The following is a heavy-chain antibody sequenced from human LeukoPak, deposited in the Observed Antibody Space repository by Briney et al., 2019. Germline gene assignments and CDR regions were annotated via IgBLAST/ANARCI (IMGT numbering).Heavy chain of an antibody. CDR3: ARAGLWDFSDTSGYHNAAFDI. D-gene: IGHD3-22*01. V-gene: IGHV1-2*02. J-gene: IGHJ3*02. Sequence: ASVKVSCKASGYTFTGYYMHWVRQAPGQGLEWMGWINPNSGGTNYAQKFQGRDTMTRDTSIGTAYMELSRLRSDDTAVYYCARAGLWDFSDTSGYHNAAFDIWGQGTMVTVSS. CDR1: GYTFTGYY. CDR2: INPNSGGT.